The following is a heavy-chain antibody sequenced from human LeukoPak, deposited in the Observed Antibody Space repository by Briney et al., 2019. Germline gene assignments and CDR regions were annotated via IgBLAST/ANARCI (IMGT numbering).Heavy chain of an antibody. CDR1: GGSISTSYF. Sequence: SETLSLTCTVSGGSISTSYFWTWIRQSAGKGLEWIGRIYSSGSTTYNPSLKSRVTISVDTSKNQFSLKLTSVTAADTAVYYCAREFRRAFDIWGQGTMVTVSS. CDR3: AREFRRAFDI. D-gene: IGHD3-10*01. CDR2: IYSSGST. J-gene: IGHJ3*02. V-gene: IGHV4-4*07.